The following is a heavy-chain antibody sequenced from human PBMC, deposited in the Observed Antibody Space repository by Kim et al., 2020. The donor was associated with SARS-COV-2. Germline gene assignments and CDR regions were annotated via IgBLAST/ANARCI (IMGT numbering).Heavy chain of an antibody. D-gene: IGHD6-19*01. J-gene: IGHJ4*02. Sequence: GGSLRLSCAASGFTFSSYGMHWVRQAPGKGLEWVAVIWYDGSNKYYADSVKGRFTISRDNSKNTLYLQMNSLRAEDTAVYYCARGKSSRGLDYWGQGTLVTVSS. CDR3: ARGKSSRGLDY. V-gene: IGHV3-33*08. CDR1: GFTFSSYG. CDR2: IWYDGSNK.